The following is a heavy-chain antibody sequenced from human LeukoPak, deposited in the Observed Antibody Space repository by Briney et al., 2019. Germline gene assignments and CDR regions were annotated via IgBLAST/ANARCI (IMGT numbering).Heavy chain of an antibody. CDR3: ARPAYYDILTDDPSNNWFDP. J-gene: IGHJ5*02. V-gene: IGHV1-2*02. CDR1: GYTFNGYY. Sequence: ASVTVSCKTSGYTFNGYYMHWVRQAPGQGREWMGWINPNSGETNYAQKFQGRVTMTSDTSISTAYMELRRLRSDDTAVYYCARPAYYDILTDDPSNNWFDPWGQGTLVTVSS. D-gene: IGHD3-9*01. CDR2: INPNSGET.